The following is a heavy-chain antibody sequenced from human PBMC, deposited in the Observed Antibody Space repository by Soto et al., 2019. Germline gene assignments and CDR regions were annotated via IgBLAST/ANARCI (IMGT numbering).Heavy chain of an antibody. J-gene: IGHJ6*02. D-gene: IGHD2-2*02. Sequence: GESLKISCKGSGYSFTSYWISWVRQMPGKGLEWMGRIDPSDSNTNYSPSFQGHVTISADNSIGTAYLQWSSLKASDTAMYYCARPVYNYDYGMDVWGQGTTVTVSS. CDR1: GYSFTSYW. V-gene: IGHV5-10-1*01. CDR2: IDPSDSNT. CDR3: ARPVYNYDYGMDV.